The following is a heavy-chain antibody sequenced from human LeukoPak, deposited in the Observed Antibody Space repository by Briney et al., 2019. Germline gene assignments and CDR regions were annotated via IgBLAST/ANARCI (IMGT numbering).Heavy chain of an antibody. D-gene: IGHD3-22*01. CDR3: ARDAATDYYDTLYNWFDP. J-gene: IGHJ5*02. CDR2: IIPIFGTA. CDR1: GYTFSTYY. V-gene: IGHV1-69*13. Sequence: GASVKVSCKTSGYTFSTYYVHWVRQAPGQGLEWMGGIIPIFGTANHAQKFQGRVTITADESTSTAYMELSSLRSEDTAVYYCARDAATDYYDTLYNWFDPWGQGTLVTVSS.